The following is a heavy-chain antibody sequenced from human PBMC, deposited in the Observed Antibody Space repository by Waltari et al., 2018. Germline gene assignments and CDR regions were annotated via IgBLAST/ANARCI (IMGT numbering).Heavy chain of an antibody. CDR2: INHSGST. V-gene: IGHV4-34*01. D-gene: IGHD2-8*01. Sequence: QVQLQQWGAGLLKPSETLSLTCAVYGGSFRGSYWSWIRQPPGTGLEWIGEINHSGSTNYNPSLKSRVTISVDTSKNQFSLKLSSVTAADTTVYYCARGNIVLMVYAIWSRWFDPWGQGTLVTVSS. CDR1: GGSFRGSY. CDR3: ARGNIVLMVYAIWSRWFDP. J-gene: IGHJ5*02.